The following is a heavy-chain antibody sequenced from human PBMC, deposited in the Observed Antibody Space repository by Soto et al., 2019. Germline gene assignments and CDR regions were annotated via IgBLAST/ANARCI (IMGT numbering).Heavy chain of an antibody. D-gene: IGHD3-3*01. CDR2: INAGNGNT. CDR1: GYTFTSYA. CDR3: ARDLRLGITIFGVVIRPFDY. V-gene: IGHV1-3*01. J-gene: IGHJ4*01. Sequence: ASVKVSCKASGYTFTSYAMHWVRQAPGQRLEWMGWINAGNGNTKYSQKFQGRVTITRDTSASTAYMELSSLRSEDTAVYYCARDLRLGITIFGVVIRPFDYWGHGTLVTVSS.